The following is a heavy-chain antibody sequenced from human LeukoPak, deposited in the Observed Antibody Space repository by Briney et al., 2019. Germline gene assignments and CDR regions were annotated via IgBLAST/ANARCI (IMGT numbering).Heavy chain of an antibody. Sequence: SETLSLTCTVSGGSISSSSYYWGWIRQPPGKGLEWIGSIYYSGSTYYNPSLKSRVTISVDTSKNQFSLKLSSVTAADTAVYYCARRGYDNYYHGMDVWGQGTTVTVSS. CDR1: GGSISSSSYY. CDR3: ARRGYDNYYHGMDV. J-gene: IGHJ6*02. D-gene: IGHD5-12*01. V-gene: IGHV4-39*01. CDR2: IYYSGST.